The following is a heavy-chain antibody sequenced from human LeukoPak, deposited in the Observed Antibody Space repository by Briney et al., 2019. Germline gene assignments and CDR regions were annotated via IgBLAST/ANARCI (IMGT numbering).Heavy chain of an antibody. J-gene: IGHJ4*02. V-gene: IGHV4-30-4*08. CDR1: GGSISSGDYY. D-gene: IGHD2-2*01. CDR3: ARGLTGSSTSCYAFDH. CDR2: IYYSGST. Sequence: SETLSLTCTVSGGSISSGDYYWSWIRQPPGKGLEWIGYIYYSGSTYHNPSLKSRVTISVATSKNQFSLKLSSVTAADTAVYYCARGLTGSSTSCYAFDHWGQGTLVTVSS.